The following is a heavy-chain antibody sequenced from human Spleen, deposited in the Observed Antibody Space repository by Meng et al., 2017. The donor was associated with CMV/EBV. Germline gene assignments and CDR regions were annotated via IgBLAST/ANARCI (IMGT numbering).Heavy chain of an antibody. V-gene: IGHV3-74*01. D-gene: IGHD1-26*01. J-gene: IGHJ4*02. Sequence: EVQLLESGGGLVQPGRSLRLSCVASGFTFSSHWMHWVRQAPGKGLVWVSRINSDGSSTTYADSVKGRFTISRDNAENTLYLQMNSLRAEDTAVYYCARGVAEFLGWEMGYWGQGTLVTVSS. CDR2: INSDGSST. CDR3: ARGVAEFLGWEMGY. CDR1: GFTFSSHW.